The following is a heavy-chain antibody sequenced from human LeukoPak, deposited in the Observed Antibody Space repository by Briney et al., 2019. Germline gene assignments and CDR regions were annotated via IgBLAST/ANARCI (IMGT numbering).Heavy chain of an antibody. CDR1: GFTFSSYA. CDR2: ISYDGSNK. CDR3: ARVAYGSGSYPFDY. Sequence: PGRSLRLSCAASGFTFSSYAMHWVRQAPGKGLEWVAVISYDGSNKYYADSVKGRFTISRDNSKNTLYLQMNSLRAEDTAVYYCARVAYGSGSYPFDYWGQGTLVTVSS. V-gene: IGHV3-30-3*01. D-gene: IGHD3-10*01. J-gene: IGHJ4*02.